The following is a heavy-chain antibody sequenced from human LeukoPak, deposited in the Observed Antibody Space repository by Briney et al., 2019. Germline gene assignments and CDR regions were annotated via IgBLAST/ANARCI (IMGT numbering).Heavy chain of an antibody. CDR3: ASRVATGTTRGAFDI. D-gene: IGHD1-1*01. CDR2: IYSGGST. Sequence: GGSLRLSCAASGFTVSSNYMSWVRQAPGKGLEWVSVIYSGGSTYYADSVKGRFTISRDNSKNTLYLQMNSLRVEDTAVYYCASRVATGTTRGAFDIWGQGTMVTVSS. J-gene: IGHJ3*02. V-gene: IGHV3-53*01. CDR1: GFTVSSNY.